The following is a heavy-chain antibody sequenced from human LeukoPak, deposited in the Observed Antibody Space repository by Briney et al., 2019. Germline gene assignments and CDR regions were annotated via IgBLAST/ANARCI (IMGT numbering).Heavy chain of an antibody. V-gene: IGHV4-39*01. CDR2: IYYSGNT. J-gene: IGHJ4*02. D-gene: IGHD5-12*01. CDR1: GGSISSSSYY. Sequence: SETLSLTCTVSGGSISSSSYYWGWIRQPPGKGLEWVGSIYYSGNTYYNPSLKSRVTISVDTSKDQFSLKLSSVTAADTAVYYCARQQNRGYGLPFDYWGQGTLVTVSS. CDR3: ARQQNRGYGLPFDY.